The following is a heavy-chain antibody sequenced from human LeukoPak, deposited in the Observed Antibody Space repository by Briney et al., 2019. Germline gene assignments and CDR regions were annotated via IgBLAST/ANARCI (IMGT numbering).Heavy chain of an antibody. CDR1: GGSISSYY. Sequence: SETLSLTCTVSGGSISSYYWSWIRQPPGKGLEWIGEIYHSGSTNYNPSLKSRVTISVDKSKNQFSLKLSSVTAADTAVYYCARAPDILTGYYSSYYMDVWGKGTTVTVSS. J-gene: IGHJ6*03. CDR3: ARAPDILTGYYSSYYMDV. V-gene: IGHV4-59*12. CDR2: IYHSGST. D-gene: IGHD3-9*01.